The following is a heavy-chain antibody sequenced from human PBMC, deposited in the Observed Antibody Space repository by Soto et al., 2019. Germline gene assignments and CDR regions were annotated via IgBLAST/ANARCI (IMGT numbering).Heavy chain of an antibody. J-gene: IGHJ6*02. V-gene: IGHV3-48*01. Sequence: PGGSLRLSCAASGFTFSSYSMNWVRQAPEKGLEWVSYISSSSSTIYYADSVKGRFTISRDNSKNTLYLQMNSLRAEGTAVYYCANGDCSGGSCYPLEDVWGQGTTVTVSS. D-gene: IGHD2-15*01. CDR2: ISSSSSTI. CDR3: ANGDCSGGSCYPLEDV. CDR1: GFTFSSYS.